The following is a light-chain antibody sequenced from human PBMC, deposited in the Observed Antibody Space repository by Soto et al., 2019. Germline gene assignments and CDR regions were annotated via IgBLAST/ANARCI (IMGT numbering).Light chain of an antibody. V-gene: IGLV2-23*01. CDR1: SSDVGLYDL. CDR3: CSYAGSNILI. CDR2: EGS. Sequence: QSALTQPASVSGSPGQSITISCTGTSSDVGLYDLVSWYQQHPGKAPKFIIYEGSKRPSGVSNRFSGSKSGNTASLTISGLQAEDEAEYYCCSYAGSNILIFGGGTKLTVL. J-gene: IGLJ2*01.